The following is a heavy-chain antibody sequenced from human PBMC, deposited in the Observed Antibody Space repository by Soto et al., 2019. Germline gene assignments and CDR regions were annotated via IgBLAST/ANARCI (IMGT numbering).Heavy chain of an antibody. CDR1: GFMFSSHG. V-gene: IGHV3-33*01. Sequence: QVQLVESGGGVVQPGRSLRLSCAASGFMFSSHGMHWIRQAPGKGLEWVAVIWYDGSNKYYADSVKGRFTISRDNSKNTLYLQMDSMRVEGTAVYYCGPDTLDYWGQGTLVTVSS. J-gene: IGHJ4*02. CDR3: GPDTLDY. CDR2: IWYDGSNK.